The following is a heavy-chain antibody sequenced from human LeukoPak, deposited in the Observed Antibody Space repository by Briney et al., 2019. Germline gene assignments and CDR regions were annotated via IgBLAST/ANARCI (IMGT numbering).Heavy chain of an antibody. CDR1: GFTFSAHW. J-gene: IGHJ3*01. D-gene: IGHD2-2*01. CDR2: IKEDGSEK. Sequence: PGGSLRLSCAASGFTFSAHWMSWVRQAPGKGLEWVAKIKEDGSEKYYVDSVKGRFTISRDNAKNSLSLQMHSLRDEDTAVYYCVRHQGYCTSASCRGDAFDVWGQGSMVSVSS. V-gene: IGHV3-7*01. CDR3: VRHQGYCTSASCRGDAFDV.